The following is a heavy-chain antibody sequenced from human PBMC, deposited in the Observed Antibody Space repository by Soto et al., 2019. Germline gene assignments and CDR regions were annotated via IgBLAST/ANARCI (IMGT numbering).Heavy chain of an antibody. CDR2: SRNRANSYTT. CDR3: VRDLAATGTYYFDF. Sequence: VHLVESGGGSVQPGGSLSLSCAASGFTFSDHYMDWVRQAPGKGLEWIARSRNRANSYTTEYAASVKGRFTISRDDSKNSLYLQMNSLETEDTAIYYCVRDLAATGTYYFDFWGQGTLVTVSS. V-gene: IGHV3-72*01. D-gene: IGHD6-13*01. CDR1: GFTFSDHY. J-gene: IGHJ4*02.